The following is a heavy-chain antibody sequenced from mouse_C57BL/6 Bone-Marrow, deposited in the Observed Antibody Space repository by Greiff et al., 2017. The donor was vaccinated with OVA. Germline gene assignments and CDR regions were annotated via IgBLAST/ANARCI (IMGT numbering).Heavy chain of an antibody. V-gene: IGHV14-3*01. D-gene: IGHD2-1*01. CDR3: AIIYYGNPHWYFDV. Sequence: EVQLKESVAELVRPGASVKLSCTASGFNIKNTYMPWVKPRPEQGLEWIGRIDPANGNTKYAPKFPGKATITADTSSNTAYLQLSSLTSEDTAIYYCAIIYYGNPHWYFDVWGTGTTVTVSS. CDR1: GFNIKNTY. CDR2: IDPANGNT. J-gene: IGHJ1*03.